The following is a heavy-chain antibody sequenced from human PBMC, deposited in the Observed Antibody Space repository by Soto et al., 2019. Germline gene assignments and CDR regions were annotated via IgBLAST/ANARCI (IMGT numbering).Heavy chain of an antibody. V-gene: IGHV4-4*07. Sequence: GTLNISCTVSGGSIKSYYGSWIRKQAGKGLEWFGRNYTRASTNYNHSLKSRVTMSVDTSKRQFSLQVSSVTAVDTAVYYCGVDCPGRIHLWCAYGMDGWGQATTVTVHS. CDR2: NYTRAST. J-gene: IGHJ6*01. CDR3: GVDCPGRIHLWCAYGMDG. CDR1: GGSIKSYY. D-gene: IGHD5-18*01.